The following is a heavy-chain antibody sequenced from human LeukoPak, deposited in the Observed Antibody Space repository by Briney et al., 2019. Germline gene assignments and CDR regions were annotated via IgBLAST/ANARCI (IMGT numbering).Heavy chain of an antibody. V-gene: IGHV3-48*03. CDR2: ISSSGSAI. CDR1: GFTFSSYE. D-gene: IGHD3-22*01. Sequence: GGSLRLSCAASGFTFSSYEMNWVRQAPGKGLEWLSYISSSGSAIYYADSVKGRFTISRDNAKNSLYLQMNSLRAEDTAVYYCAKGGYFYDSSDAYWGQGTLVIVSS. J-gene: IGHJ4*02. CDR3: AKGGYFYDSSDAY.